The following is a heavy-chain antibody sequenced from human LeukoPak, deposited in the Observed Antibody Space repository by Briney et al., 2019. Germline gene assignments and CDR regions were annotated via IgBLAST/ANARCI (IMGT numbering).Heavy chain of an antibody. J-gene: IGHJ4*02. D-gene: IGHD6-19*01. V-gene: IGHV3-23*01. CDR3: AKDQTVAATYDS. Sequence: PGGSLRLSCVASGFSFNTNAMTWVRQAPGKGLELVSTLSGRGDSTFYADSVKGRFTISRDKSENTLHLQMNSLRAEDTAIYYCAKDQTVAATYDSWGRGTLVIVSS. CDR1: GFSFNTNA. CDR2: LSGRGDST.